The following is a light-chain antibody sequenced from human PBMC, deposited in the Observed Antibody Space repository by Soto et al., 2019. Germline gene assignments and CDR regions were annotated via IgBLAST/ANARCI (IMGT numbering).Light chain of an antibody. CDR2: ATS. Sequence: EIVLTQSPGTLSLSPGERVTLSCRASQSVSSEYLAWYQQKPGQAPRLLIYATSSRATGIPDRFSGSESGKDATLTISRLEPEECAVYDCQQYGNSNSPTYSFGQGTKREIK. J-gene: IGKJ2*03. CDR3: QQYGNSNSPTYS. V-gene: IGKV3-20*01. CDR1: QSVSSEY.